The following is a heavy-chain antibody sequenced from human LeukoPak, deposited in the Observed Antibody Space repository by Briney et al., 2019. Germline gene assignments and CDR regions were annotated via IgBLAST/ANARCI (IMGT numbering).Heavy chain of an antibody. Sequence: SQTLSLTCAISGDSVSSNSAAWNWIRQSPSRGLGWQGMTYYRSKWYNDYAGYMKSRISIKPDISMYQVTLKLTSVPPENTTVYYGTRSDYDILPCDSPYYDHDMDVWGQGTTVTVSS. D-gene: IGHD3-9*01. CDR3: TRSDYDILPCDSPYYDHDMDV. CDR1: GDSVSSNSAA. CDR2: TYYRSKWYN. V-gene: IGHV6-1*01. J-gene: IGHJ6*02.